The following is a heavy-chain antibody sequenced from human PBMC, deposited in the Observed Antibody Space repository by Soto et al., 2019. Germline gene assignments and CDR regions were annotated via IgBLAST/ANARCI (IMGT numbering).Heavy chain of an antibody. D-gene: IGHD6-13*01. CDR1: GGSFSGYY. CDR3: ARGIATIGPFPAFDY. Sequence: QVQLQQWGAGLLKPSETLSLTCGVDGGSFSGYYWTWIRQPPGKGLEWIGELNLSGGTNYNPSLKSRVTISINTSKTQFSLKVTSVTAADTAVYYCARGIATIGPFPAFDYGGQGNLVTVSS. CDR2: LNLSGGT. V-gene: IGHV4-34*01. J-gene: IGHJ4*02.